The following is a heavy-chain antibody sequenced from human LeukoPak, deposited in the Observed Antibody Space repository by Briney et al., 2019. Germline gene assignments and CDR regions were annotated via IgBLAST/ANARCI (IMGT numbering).Heavy chain of an antibody. Sequence: SLRPSCAASGFTFSSYSMNWVRQAPGKGLEWVSYISSSSSTIYYADSLKGRFTISRDNATNSLYLQMNSLRAEDTAVYYCARARYSSYNYYFYYMDVWGKRTTVTAPS. CDR1: GFTFSSYS. V-gene: IGHV3-48*01. D-gene: IGHD4-11*01. CDR3: ARARYSSYNYYFYYMDV. CDR2: ISSSSSTI. J-gene: IGHJ6*03.